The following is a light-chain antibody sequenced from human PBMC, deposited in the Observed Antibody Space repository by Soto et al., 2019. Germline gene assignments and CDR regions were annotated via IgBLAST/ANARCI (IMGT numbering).Light chain of an antibody. Sequence: QSVLTQPASVSGSPGQSIAISCTGTSSDVGAYNYVSWYQHRPGKVPKLVIYDVTNRPSGISDRFSGSKSGNTASLTISGLHAEDEADFYCRSYPSASTYVFGTGTKFTV. CDR1: SSDVGAYNY. CDR2: DVT. CDR3: RSYPSASTYV. V-gene: IGLV2-14*03. J-gene: IGLJ1*01.